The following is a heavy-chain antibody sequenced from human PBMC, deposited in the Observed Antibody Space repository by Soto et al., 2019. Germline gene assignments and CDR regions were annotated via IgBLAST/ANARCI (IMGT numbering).Heavy chain of an antibody. Sequence: HPGGSLRLSCAASGFTFSSYEMNWVRQAPGKGLEWVSYISSSGSTIYYADSVKGRFTISRDNAKNSLYLQMNSLRAEDTAVYYCARVSSSTSFEYFDLWGRGTLVTVSS. CDR3: ARVSSSTSFEYFDL. CDR2: ISSSGSTI. V-gene: IGHV3-48*03. CDR1: GFTFSSYE. J-gene: IGHJ2*01. D-gene: IGHD2-2*01.